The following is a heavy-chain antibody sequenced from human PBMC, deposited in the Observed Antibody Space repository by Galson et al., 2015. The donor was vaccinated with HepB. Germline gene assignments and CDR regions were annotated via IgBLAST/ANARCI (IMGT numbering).Heavy chain of an antibody. V-gene: IGHV3-7*03. CDR1: GFTFSSYW. Sequence: SLRLSCAASGFTFSSYWMSWVRQAPGKGLEWVANIKQDGSEKYYVDSVKGRFTISRDNAKNSLYLQMNSLRAEDTVVYYCARGEEDFWSGWFYHYHYGMDVWGQGTTVTVSS. D-gene: IGHD3-3*01. J-gene: IGHJ6*02. CDR2: IKQDGSEK. CDR3: ARGEEDFWSGWFYHYHYGMDV.